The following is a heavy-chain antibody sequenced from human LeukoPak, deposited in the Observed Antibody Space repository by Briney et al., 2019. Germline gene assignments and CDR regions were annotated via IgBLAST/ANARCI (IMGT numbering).Heavy chain of an antibody. CDR3: ASLLLYCSGSTCYSDY. CDR1: GFTFSNYG. V-gene: IGHV3-30*03. D-gene: IGHD2-15*01. Sequence: GGSLRRSCAASGFTFSNYGIHWVRQAPGKGLEWVAVISSDGNHKYYADSVKGRFTISRDNSKNTLYLQMNSLRTEDTAVYYCASLLLYCSGSTCYSDYWGQGTLVTVSS. J-gene: IGHJ4*02. CDR2: ISSDGNHK.